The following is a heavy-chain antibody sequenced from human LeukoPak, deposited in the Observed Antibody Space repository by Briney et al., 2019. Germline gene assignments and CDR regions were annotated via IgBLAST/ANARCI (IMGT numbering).Heavy chain of an antibody. CDR3: ARLTGYYRGVDY. CDR2: INHSGSI. J-gene: IGHJ4*02. V-gene: IGHV4-34*01. Sequence: SETLSLTCAVYGGSFSGYYWSWIRQPPGKGLEWIGEINHSGSINYNPSLKSRVTISVDTSKNQISLKLSSVTAADTAVYYCARLTGYYRGVDYWGQGTLVTVSS. D-gene: IGHD3-9*01. CDR1: GGSFSGYY.